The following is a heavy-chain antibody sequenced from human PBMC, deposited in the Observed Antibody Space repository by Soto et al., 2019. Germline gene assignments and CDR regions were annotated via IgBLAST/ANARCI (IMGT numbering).Heavy chain of an antibody. CDR1: GYTFTGYY. V-gene: IGHV1-2*04. CDR2: INPNSGGT. D-gene: IGHD6-13*01. Sequence: QVQLVQSGAEVKKPGASVKVSCKASGYTFTGYYMHWVRQAPGQGLEWMGWINPNSGGTNYAQKFQGWVTMTRDTSISTAYMELSRLRSDDTAVYYCASRSEAAAGTRSAHHWCFDLWGRGTLVTVSS. CDR3: ASRSEAAAGTRSAHHWCFDL. J-gene: IGHJ2*01.